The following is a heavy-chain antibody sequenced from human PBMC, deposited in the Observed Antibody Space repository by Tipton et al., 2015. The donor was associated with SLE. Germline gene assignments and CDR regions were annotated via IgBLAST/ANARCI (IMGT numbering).Heavy chain of an antibody. CDR3: ARGPTIAAAGTFAY. D-gene: IGHD6-13*01. CDR2: INHSGST. Sequence: LRLSCTVSGGSISSYYWSWIRQPPGKGLEWIGEINHSGSTNYNPSLKSRVTISVDTSKNQFSLKLSSVTAADTAVYYCARGPTIAAAGTFAYWGQGTLVTVSS. V-gene: IGHV4-34*01. CDR1: GGSISSYY. J-gene: IGHJ4*02.